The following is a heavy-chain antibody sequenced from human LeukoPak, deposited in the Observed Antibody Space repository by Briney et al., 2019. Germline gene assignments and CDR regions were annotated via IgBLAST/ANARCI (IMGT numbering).Heavy chain of an antibody. V-gene: IGHV3-48*01. D-gene: IGHD7-27*01. CDR3: ARDGDFDY. Sequence: GGSLRLSCAASGFTFDNYIMNWVPQAPGKGLEWVSYISSSSSTIYYADSVKGRFTISRDNAKNSLYLQMNSLRAEDTAVYYCARDGDFDYWGQGTLVTVSS. J-gene: IGHJ4*02. CDR2: ISSSSSTI. CDR1: GFTFDNYI.